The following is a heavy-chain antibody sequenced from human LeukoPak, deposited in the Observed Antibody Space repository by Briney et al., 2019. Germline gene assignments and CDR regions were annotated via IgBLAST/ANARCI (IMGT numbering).Heavy chain of an antibody. CDR1: GFTFSSYS. CDR2: ISSSSSTI. D-gene: IGHD6-6*01. Sequence: PGGSLRLSCAASGFTFSSYSMNWVRQAPGKGLGWVSYISSSSSTIYYADSVKGRFTISRDNSKNTLYLQMNSLRAEDTAVYYCAREEEYGGHYYYYGMDVWGQGTTVTVSS. CDR3: AREEEYGGHYYYYGMDV. J-gene: IGHJ6*02. V-gene: IGHV3-48*01.